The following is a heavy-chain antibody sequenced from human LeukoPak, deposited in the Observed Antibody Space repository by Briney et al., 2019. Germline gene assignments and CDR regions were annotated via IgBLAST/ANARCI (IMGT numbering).Heavy chain of an antibody. CDR3: ARHGTKYSSSLSKPLDY. V-gene: IGHV5-51*01. Sequence: HGESLQISCKGAGYSFTSYWIGWVRQMPGKGLEWMGVIYPGDSHTRYSPSFQGQVTISADKSISTAYLQWSSLKASDTAMYYCARHGTKYSSSLSKPLDYWGQGTLVTVSS. J-gene: IGHJ4*02. CDR2: IYPGDSHT. D-gene: IGHD6-6*01. CDR1: GYSFTSYW.